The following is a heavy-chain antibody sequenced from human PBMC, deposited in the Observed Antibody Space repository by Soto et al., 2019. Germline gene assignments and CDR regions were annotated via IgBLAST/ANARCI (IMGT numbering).Heavy chain of an antibody. V-gene: IGHV3-30*18. J-gene: IGHJ3*02. Sequence: GGSLRLSCAASGFTFSSYAMSWVRQAPGKGLEWVAVISYDGSNKYYADSVKGRFTISRDNSKNTLYLQMNSLRAEDTAVYYCAKGPDYGDYPDDAFDIWGQGTMVTVSS. CDR1: GFTFSSYA. CDR2: ISYDGSNK. D-gene: IGHD4-17*01. CDR3: AKGPDYGDYPDDAFDI.